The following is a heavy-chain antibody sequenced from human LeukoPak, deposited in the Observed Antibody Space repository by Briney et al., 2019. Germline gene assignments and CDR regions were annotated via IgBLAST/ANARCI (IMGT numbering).Heavy chain of an antibody. CDR1: GFTFSNFG. D-gene: IGHD2-2*01. J-gene: IGHJ4*02. CDR3: AKYKGRFTSLHPLDY. CDR2: IKQDGSEK. V-gene: IGHV3-7*03. Sequence: PGGSLRLSCAASGFTFSNFGISWVRQAPGKGLEWVANIKQDGSEKYYVDSVKGRFTISRDNSKNTLYLQMNSLRAEDTAVYYCAKYKGRFTSLHPLDYWGQGTLVTVSS.